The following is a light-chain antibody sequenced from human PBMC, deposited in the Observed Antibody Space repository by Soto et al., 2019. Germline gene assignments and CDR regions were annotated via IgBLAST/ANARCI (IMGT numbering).Light chain of an antibody. CDR3: CSYAGSPYV. Sequence: QAALTQPRSVSRSARQCVTISFTGTSSDVGRYNYVSWYQHHPGKAPKLMIYDVSTRPSGVPDRFSGSKSGTTASLTISGLQAEDKADYYCCSYAGSPYVFGTGTKVTVL. CDR2: DVS. V-gene: IGLV2-11*01. J-gene: IGLJ1*01. CDR1: SSDVGRYNY.